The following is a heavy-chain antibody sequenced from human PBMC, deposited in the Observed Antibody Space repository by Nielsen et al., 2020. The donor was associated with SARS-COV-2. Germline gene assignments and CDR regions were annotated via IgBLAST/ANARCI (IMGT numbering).Heavy chain of an antibody. CDR3: ARAPQNYDFWSGPYYMDV. J-gene: IGHJ6*03. V-gene: IGHV1-18*01. Sequence: ASVKVSCKASGGTFSSYAISWVRQAPGQGLEWMGWISAYNGNTNYAQKLQGRVTMTTDTSTSTAYMELRSLRSDDTAVYYCARAPQNYDFWSGPYYMDVWGKGTTVTVSS. D-gene: IGHD3-3*01. CDR1: GGTFSSYA. CDR2: ISAYNGNT.